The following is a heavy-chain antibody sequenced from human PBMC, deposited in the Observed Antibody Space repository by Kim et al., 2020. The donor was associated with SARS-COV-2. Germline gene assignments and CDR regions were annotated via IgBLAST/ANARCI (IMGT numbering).Heavy chain of an antibody. D-gene: IGHD6-19*01. CDR2: ISSSSSTI. CDR3: ASDYSSGWPYYYYGMDV. J-gene: IGHJ6*02. V-gene: IGHV3-48*02. CDR1: GFTFSSYS. Sequence: GGSLRLSCAASGFTFSSYSMNWVRQAPGKGLEWVSYISSSSSTIYYADSVKARFTISRDNAKNSLYLQMNSLRDEDTAVYYCASDYSSGWPYYYYGMDVWGQGTTVTVSS.